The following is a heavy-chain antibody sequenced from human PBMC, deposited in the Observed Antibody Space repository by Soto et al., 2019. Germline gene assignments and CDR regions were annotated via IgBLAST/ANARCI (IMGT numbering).Heavy chain of an antibody. CDR1: GYTITKFG. Sequence: QVQLVQSGAEMKKPGASVKVSCKASGYTITKFGISWVRQAPGQGLEWRGWIRAHRSNTKYAQKFQGRVTMTTDTSTNTAYMELRSLRSDASGVFYCARTINRYCNHDISLSPYSSYGLDVWGQGTTVSVSS. CDR2: IRAHRSNT. J-gene: IGHJ6*01. CDR3: ARTINRYCNHDISLSPYSSYGLDV. V-gene: IGHV1-18*01. D-gene: IGHD3-16*01.